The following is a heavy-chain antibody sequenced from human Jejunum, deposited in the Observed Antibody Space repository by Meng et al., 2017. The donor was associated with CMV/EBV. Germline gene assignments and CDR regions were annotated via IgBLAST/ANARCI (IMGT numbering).Heavy chain of an antibody. CDR2: INGNGGST. D-gene: IGHD6-6*01. CDR1: GFTFEDYG. J-gene: IGHJ4*02. Sequence: GFTFEDYGMSWVRQGPGKGLEWVSGINGNGGSTAYADSVEGRFTISRDNAKNSLYLQMNSLRADDTAFYYCARGGYTSSSGEYDYWGQGTLVTVSS. V-gene: IGHV3-20*03. CDR3: ARGGYTSSSGEYDY.